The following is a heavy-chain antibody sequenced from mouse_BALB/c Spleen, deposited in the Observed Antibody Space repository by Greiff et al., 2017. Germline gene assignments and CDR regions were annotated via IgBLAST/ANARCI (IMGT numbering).Heavy chain of an antibody. Sequence: EVKLMESGGGLVKLGGSLKLSCAASGFTFSSYYMSWVRQTPEKRLELVAAINSNGGSTYYPDTVKGRFTISRDNAKNTLYLQMSSLKSEDTALYYCARHGGLPYWYFDVWGAGTTVTVSS. CDR1: GFTFSSYY. V-gene: IGHV5-6-2*01. J-gene: IGHJ1*01. D-gene: IGHD5-5*01. CDR3: ARHGGLPYWYFDV. CDR2: INSNGGST.